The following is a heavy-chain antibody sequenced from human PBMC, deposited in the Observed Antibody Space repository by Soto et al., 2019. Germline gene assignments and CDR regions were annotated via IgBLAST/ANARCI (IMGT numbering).Heavy chain of an antibody. D-gene: IGHD2-21*01. CDR2: ISWNSDVK. J-gene: IGHJ6*04. CDR3: ARDMAHYDLWWRTQRGMEV. V-gene: IGHV3-9*01. CDR1: GVTFEDSV. Sequence: GGSLRLSCEGTGVTFEDSVMQWVRLAPGKGLDWVAGISWNSDVKEYAESVKGRFTISRDNAKKSLYLQMYNLRAEDTAIYYCARDMAHYDLWWRTQRGMEVWGTGTTVTGSS.